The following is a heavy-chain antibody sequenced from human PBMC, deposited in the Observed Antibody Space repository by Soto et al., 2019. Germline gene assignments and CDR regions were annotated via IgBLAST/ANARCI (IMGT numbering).Heavy chain of an antibody. CDR2: INHSGST. CDR3: ARGPSPPPKYYFDY. CDR1: GGSFSGDY. Sequence: PSETLSLTCAVYGGSFSGDYWCWFRQLPGKGLEWIGEINHSGSTNYNPSLKSRVTISVDTSKNQFSLKLSSVTAADTAVYYCARGPSPPPKYYFDYWGQGTLVTVSS. V-gene: IGHV4-34*01. J-gene: IGHJ4*02.